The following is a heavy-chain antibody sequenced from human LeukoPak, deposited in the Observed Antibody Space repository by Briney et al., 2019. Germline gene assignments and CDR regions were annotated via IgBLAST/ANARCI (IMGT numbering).Heavy chain of an antibody. CDR2: INHSGST. Sequence: SETLSLTCAVYGGSFSGYYWSWIRQPPGKGLEWIGEINHSGSTNYNPSLKSRVTISVDTSKNQFSLKLSSVTAADTAVYYCARRGLWFGEPWGQGTLVTVSS. J-gene: IGHJ4*02. V-gene: IGHV4-34*01. D-gene: IGHD3-10*01. CDR1: GGSFSGYY. CDR3: ARRGLWFGEP.